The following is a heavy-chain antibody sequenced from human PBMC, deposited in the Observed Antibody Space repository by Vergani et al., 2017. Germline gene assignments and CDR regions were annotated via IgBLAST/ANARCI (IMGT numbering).Heavy chain of an antibody. J-gene: IGHJ4*02. CDR3: AEEMSDCSSTSCYEVFDY. D-gene: IGHD2-2*01. CDR2: INHSGST. V-gene: IGHV4-34*01. CDR1: GGSFSGYY. Sequence: QVQLQQWGAGLLKPSETLSLTCAVYGGSFSGYYWSWIRQPPGKGLEWIGEINHSGSTNYNPSLKSRVTISVDTSKNQFSLKLSSVTAADTAVYYCAEEMSDCSSTSCYEVFDYWGQGTLVTVSS.